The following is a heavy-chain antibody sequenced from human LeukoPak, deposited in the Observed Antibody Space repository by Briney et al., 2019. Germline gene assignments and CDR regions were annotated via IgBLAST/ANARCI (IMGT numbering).Heavy chain of an antibody. CDR2: INHSGST. CDR1: GGSFSGYY. CDR3: ARARMDTAMVLLDY. D-gene: IGHD5-18*01. J-gene: IGHJ4*02. Sequence: SETLSLTCAVYGGSFSGYYWGWIRQPPGKGLEWIGEINHSGSTNYNPSLKSRVTISVDTSKNQFSLKLSSVTAADTAVYYCARARMDTAMVLLDYWGQGTLVTVSS. V-gene: IGHV4-34*01.